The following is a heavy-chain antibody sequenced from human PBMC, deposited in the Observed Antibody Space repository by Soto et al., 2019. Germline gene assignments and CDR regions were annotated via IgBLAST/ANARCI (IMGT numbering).Heavy chain of an antibody. Sequence: QVQLQESGPGLVKPSGTLSLTCAVSGGSIYTNWWSWVRQPPGKGLEWIGEIWHSGTTNYNPSLKSRGTMSIDKSKNQISLKLTFVTAADTAVYYCARHIGVAGTRGFDYWGQGTLVTVSS. D-gene: IGHD6-19*01. V-gene: IGHV4-4*02. CDR3: ARHIGVAGTRGFDY. J-gene: IGHJ4*02. CDR2: IWHSGTT. CDR1: GGSIYTNW.